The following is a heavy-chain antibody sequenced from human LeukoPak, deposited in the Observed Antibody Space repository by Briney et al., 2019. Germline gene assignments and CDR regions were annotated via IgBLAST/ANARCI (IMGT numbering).Heavy chain of an antibody. CDR1: GYTFTSYD. Sequence: GASVRVSCKASGYTFTSYDINWVRQAPGQGLEWMGWISAYNGNTNYAQKLQGRVTMTTDTSTSTAYMELRSLRSDDTAVYYCARVAMFRTSRNDYWGQGTLVTVSS. D-gene: IGHD3-10*01. J-gene: IGHJ4*02. CDR2: ISAYNGNT. V-gene: IGHV1-18*01. CDR3: ARVAMFRTSRNDY.